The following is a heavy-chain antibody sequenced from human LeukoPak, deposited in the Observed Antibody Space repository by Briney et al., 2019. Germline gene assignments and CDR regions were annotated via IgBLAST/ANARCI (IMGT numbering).Heavy chain of an antibody. Sequence: ASVTVSCKASGYTFTGYYMHWVRQAPGQGLEWMGWINPNSGGTNYAQKFQGRVTMTRDTSISTAYMELSRLRSDDTAVYYCARGVDYVWGSYRYTPPDYWGQGTLVTVSS. D-gene: IGHD3-16*02. V-gene: IGHV1-2*02. CDR2: INPNSGGT. CDR3: ARGVDYVWGSYRYTPPDY. J-gene: IGHJ4*02. CDR1: GYTFTGYY.